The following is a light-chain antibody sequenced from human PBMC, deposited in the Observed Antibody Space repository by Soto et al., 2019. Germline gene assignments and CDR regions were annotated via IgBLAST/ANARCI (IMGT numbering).Light chain of an antibody. V-gene: IGKV3-15*01. CDR2: DAS. J-gene: IGKJ1*01. Sequence: EIVMTQSPATLSVSPGESAILSCRASQSVGSSLAWYQQTPGQAPRLLIFDASTRAIDIPARFSGSGSGTEFTLTISSLQSEDFAVYYCQQFNNWPVTFGQGTK. CDR3: QQFNNWPVT. CDR1: QSVGSS.